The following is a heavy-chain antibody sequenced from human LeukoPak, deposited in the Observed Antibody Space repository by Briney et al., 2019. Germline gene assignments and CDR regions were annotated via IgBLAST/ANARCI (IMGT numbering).Heavy chain of an antibody. D-gene: IGHD3-22*01. CDR3: ARDYYDTSVYLGH. V-gene: IGHV4-59*01. CDR2: TYYSGST. CDR1: GGSISSFY. J-gene: IGHJ4*02. Sequence: SETLSLTCTVSGGSISSFYWNWIRQSPGKGLEWIGYTYYSGSTNYNPSFKSRVTISLDTSKNQFSLKVNSVTAADTAVYYCARDYYDTSVYLGHWGQGTLVTVSS.